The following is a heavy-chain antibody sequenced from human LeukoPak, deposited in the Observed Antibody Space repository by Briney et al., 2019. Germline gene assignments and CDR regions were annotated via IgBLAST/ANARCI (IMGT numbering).Heavy chain of an antibody. D-gene: IGHD3-3*01. CDR3: ARVEKGFWSGFKMDV. CDR2: IYTSGST. Sequence: SETLSLTCSVSGGSISSYNWNWMRQPAGKGLEWMGRIYTSGSTNYNPSLKSRVTMSVDTSENQFSLKLNSVTAADTAVYFCARVEKGFWSGFKMDVWGKGTAVTVSS. J-gene: IGHJ6*04. V-gene: IGHV4-4*07. CDR1: GGSISSYN.